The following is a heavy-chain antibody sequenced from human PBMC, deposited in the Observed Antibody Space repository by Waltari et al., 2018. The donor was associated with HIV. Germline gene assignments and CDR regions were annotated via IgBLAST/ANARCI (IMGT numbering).Heavy chain of an antibody. Sequence: QVQLQESGPVLVKPSETLSLACIVSHVSMNTSYWSWIRQPAGKGLEWSGRIYGTGTTDYSSSLKTRVTMTADTSNNQFSLKLRSVSAADTAVYFCAAGGKDTSGFYLGDYFESWGQGILVTVSS. CDR1: HVSMNTSY. V-gene: IGHV4-4*07. CDR2: IYGTGTT. CDR3: AAGGKDTSGFYLGDYFES. D-gene: IGHD6-19*01. J-gene: IGHJ4*02.